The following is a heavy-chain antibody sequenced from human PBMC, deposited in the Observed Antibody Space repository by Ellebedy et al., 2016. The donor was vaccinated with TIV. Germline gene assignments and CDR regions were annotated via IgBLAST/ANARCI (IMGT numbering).Heavy chain of an antibody. D-gene: IGHD3-22*01. CDR2: ISAYNGNT. Sequence: AASVKVSCKASGYTFTSYGISWVRQAPGQGLEWMGWISAYNGNTNYAQKLQGRVTMTTDTSTSTAYMELRSLRSDDTAVYYCARDFWAFPPNYYDSSGYYPYFDYWGQGTLVTVSS. CDR1: GYTFTSYG. J-gene: IGHJ4*02. V-gene: IGHV1-18*01. CDR3: ARDFWAFPPNYYDSSGYYPYFDY.